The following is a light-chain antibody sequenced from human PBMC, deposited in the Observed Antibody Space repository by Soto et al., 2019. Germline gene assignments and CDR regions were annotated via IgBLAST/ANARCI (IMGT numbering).Light chain of an antibody. CDR3: SSYTHIALDLV. J-gene: IGLJ2*01. Sequence: QPVLTQPASVSGSPGQSITIFCTGTSSDIGDYDYVSWYQHLPGKAPKLLIFDVTHRPSGVSDRFSGSKSGNTASLTISGVRPEDAADYYCSSYTHIALDLVFGGGTQLTVL. CDR2: DVT. CDR1: SSDIGDYDY. V-gene: IGLV2-14*01.